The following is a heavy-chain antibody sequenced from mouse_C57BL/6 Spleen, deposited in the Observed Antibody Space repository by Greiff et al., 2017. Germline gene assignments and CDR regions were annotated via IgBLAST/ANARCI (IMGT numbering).Heavy chain of an antibody. J-gene: IGHJ3*01. Sequence: VQLQQSGAELVRPGASVKLSCTASGFNFKDDYMHWVKQRPEQGLEWIGWIDPENGDTEYASKFQGKATITADTSSNTAYLQLSSLTSEDTAVYCCTTDSSYEGYWGQGTLVTVSA. CDR1: GFNFKDDY. D-gene: IGHD1-1*01. CDR2: IDPENGDT. V-gene: IGHV14-4*01. CDR3: TTDSSYEGY.